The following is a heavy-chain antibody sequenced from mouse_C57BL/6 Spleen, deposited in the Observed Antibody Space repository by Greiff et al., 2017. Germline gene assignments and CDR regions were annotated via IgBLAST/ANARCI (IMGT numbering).Heavy chain of an antibody. J-gene: IGHJ4*01. CDR1: GYTFTSYW. D-gene: IGHD4-1*01. V-gene: IGHV1-59*01. Sequence: QVQLQQPGAELVRPGTSVKLSCKASGYTFTSYWMHWVKQRPGQGLEWIGVIDPSDSYTNYNQKFKGKATLTVDTSSSTAYMQLSSLTSEDSAVYYCARGGLGRGMDYWGQGTSVTVSS. CDR3: ARGGLGRGMDY. CDR2: IDPSDSYT.